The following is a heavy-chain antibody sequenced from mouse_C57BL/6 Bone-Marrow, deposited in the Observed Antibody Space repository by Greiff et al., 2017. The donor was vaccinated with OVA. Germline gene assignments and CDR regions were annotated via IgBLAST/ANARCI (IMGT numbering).Heavy chain of an antibody. CDR3: ARLNWDAFDY. CDR1: GFTFSDYY. CDR2: ISNGGGST. Sequence: EVNVVESGGGLVQPGGSLKLSCAASGFTFSDYYMYWVRQTPEKRLEWVAYISNGGGSTYYPDTVKGRFTISRDNAKNTLYLQMSRLKSEDTAMYYCARLNWDAFDYWGQGTTLTVSS. V-gene: IGHV5-12*01. D-gene: IGHD4-1*02. J-gene: IGHJ2*01.